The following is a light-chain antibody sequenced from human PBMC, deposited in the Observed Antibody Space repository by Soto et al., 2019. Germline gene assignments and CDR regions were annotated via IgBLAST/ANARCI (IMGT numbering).Light chain of an antibody. J-gene: IGLJ3*02. V-gene: IGLV7-46*01. Sequence: QTVVTQEPSLTVSPGGTVTLTCGSSTGAVTNAHYPYWFQQKPGQAPRTLIYDTNTKHSWTPARFSGSLLGGEAALTLSGAQPEDEADYYCLLFYSGVRVFGGGTKLTVL. CDR1: TGAVTNAHY. CDR2: DTN. CDR3: LLFYSGVRV.